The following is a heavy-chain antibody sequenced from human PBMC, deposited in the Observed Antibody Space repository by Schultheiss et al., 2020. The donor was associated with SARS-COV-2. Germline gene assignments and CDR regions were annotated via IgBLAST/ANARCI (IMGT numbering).Heavy chain of an antibody. Sequence: ASVKVSCKDSGYTFTSYGISWVRQAPGQGLEWMGWISAYNGNTNYAQKFQGRVTMTTDTSTSTAYMELRSLTSDDTAVYYCARILTSASTRVDYWGQGTLVTVSS. V-gene: IGHV1-18*04. D-gene: IGHD2/OR15-2a*01. J-gene: IGHJ4*02. CDR2: ISAYNGNT. CDR1: GYTFTSYG. CDR3: ARILTSASTRVDY.